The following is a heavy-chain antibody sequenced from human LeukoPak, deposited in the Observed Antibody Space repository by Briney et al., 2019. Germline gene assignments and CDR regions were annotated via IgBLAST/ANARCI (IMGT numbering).Heavy chain of an antibody. Sequence: PGRSLRLSCAASGFTFSNYAMHWVRQAPGKGLEWVAAISYDGSNKYYADSVKGRFTISRDNSKNTLYLQMNSLRAEDTAVYYCAREPTLGYSSGGLDYWGQGTLVTVSS. CDR2: ISYDGSNK. CDR3: AREPTLGYSSGGLDY. CDR1: GFTFSNYA. V-gene: IGHV3-30*04. D-gene: IGHD6-19*01. J-gene: IGHJ4*02.